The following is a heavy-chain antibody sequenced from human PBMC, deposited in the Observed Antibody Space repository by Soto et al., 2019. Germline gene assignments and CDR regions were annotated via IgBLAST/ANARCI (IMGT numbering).Heavy chain of an antibody. CDR2: IYYSGTSGTS. Sequence: WETLSLTCTVTGGSISGYYWSWIRQPPGKGLEWIGYIYYSGTSGTSNYNPSLKSRVTISVDTSKNQFSLKVSSVTTADTALYYCARSGSYGGFFAFWGQGNLVTVSS. D-gene: IGHD1-26*01. CDR3: ARSGSYGGFFAF. V-gene: IGHV4-59*01. CDR1: GGSISGYY. J-gene: IGHJ4*02.